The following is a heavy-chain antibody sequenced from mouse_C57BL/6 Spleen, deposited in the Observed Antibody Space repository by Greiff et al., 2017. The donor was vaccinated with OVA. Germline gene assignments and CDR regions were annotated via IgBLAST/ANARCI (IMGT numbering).Heavy chain of an antibody. Sequence: QVQLKQSGPGLVQPSQCLSITCTVSGFSLTSYGVHWVRQAPGKGLEWLGVIWRGGSTDYNAAFMSRLGITKDNSKSQVFFQMNSLQADDTAIYYCAKKGDYEGFAYWGQGTLVTVSA. D-gene: IGHD2-4*01. CDR2: IWRGGST. J-gene: IGHJ3*01. CDR1: GFSLTSYG. V-gene: IGHV2-5*01. CDR3: AKKGDYEGFAY.